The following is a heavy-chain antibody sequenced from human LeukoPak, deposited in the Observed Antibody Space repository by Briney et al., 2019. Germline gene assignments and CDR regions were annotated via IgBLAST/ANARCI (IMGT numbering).Heavy chain of an antibody. CDR2: ISYDGSNK. CDR3: ARARWLQSDAFDI. Sequence: GGSLRLSCAASGFTFSSYAMHWVRQDPGKGLEWVAVISYDGSNKYYADSVKGRFTISRDNSKNTLYLQMNSLRAEDTAVYYCARARWLQSDAFDIWGQGTMVTVSS. V-gene: IGHV3-30-3*01. J-gene: IGHJ3*02. CDR1: GFTFSSYA. D-gene: IGHD5-24*01.